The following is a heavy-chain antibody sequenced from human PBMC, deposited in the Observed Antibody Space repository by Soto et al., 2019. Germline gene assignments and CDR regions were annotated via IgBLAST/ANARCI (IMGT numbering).Heavy chain of an antibody. J-gene: IGHJ5*02. Sequence: QLQLVQSAAEVKKPGASVRVSCKAYGYPFIKYGISWIRQAPEQGLEWMGWIKVDSGYTNYAQKFQGRVTMTADTSSDPAFMELRSLRLDDTAVYFCATYYDTGFDPWGQGTLVSVSS. CDR2: IKVDSGYT. D-gene: IGHD3-22*01. CDR3: ATYYDTGFDP. V-gene: IGHV1-18*04. CDR1: GYPFIKYG.